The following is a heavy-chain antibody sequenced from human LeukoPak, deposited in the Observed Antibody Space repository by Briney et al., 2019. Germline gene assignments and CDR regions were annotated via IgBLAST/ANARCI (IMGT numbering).Heavy chain of an antibody. D-gene: IGHD3-10*01. J-gene: IGHJ4*02. CDR2: IYSSGSA. CDR1: GGSISNYY. CDR3: GREHMVRGVINR. V-gene: IGHV4-4*07. Sequence: PSETLSLTCTVSGGSISNYYWSWIRQPAGKRLEWLGGIYSSGSANYNPSLESRVTVSVDTSKNQFSLKLSSVTAADTAVYYCGREHMVRGVINRWGQGALVTVSS.